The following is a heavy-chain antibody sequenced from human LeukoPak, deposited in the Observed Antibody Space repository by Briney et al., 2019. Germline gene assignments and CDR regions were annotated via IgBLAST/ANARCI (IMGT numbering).Heavy chain of an antibody. CDR2: INPSGGST. D-gene: IGHD1-26*01. CDR3: AGFGGSYYRYYYYYMDV. J-gene: IGHJ6*03. CDR1: GYTFTSYY. Sequence: GASVKVSCKASGYTFTSYYMHWVRQAPGQGLEWMGIINPSGGSTSYAQKFQGRVTITADKSTSTAYMELSSLRSEDTAVYYCAGFGGSYYRYYYYYMDVWGKGTTVTVSS. V-gene: IGHV1-46*01.